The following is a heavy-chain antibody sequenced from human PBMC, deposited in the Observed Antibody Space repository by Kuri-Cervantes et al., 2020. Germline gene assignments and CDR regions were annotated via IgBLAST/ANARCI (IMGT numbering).Heavy chain of an antibody. CDR1: GYSISSGYY. Sequence: SETLSLTCAVSGYSISSGYYWGWIRQPPGKGLEWIGSIYTSGSTNYNPSLKSRVTISVDKSKNQFSLKLSSVTAADTAVYYCARLATRYYFDYWGQGTLVTVSS. V-gene: IGHV4-38-2*01. J-gene: IGHJ4*02. CDR3: ARLATRYYFDY. D-gene: IGHD1-26*01. CDR2: IYTSGST.